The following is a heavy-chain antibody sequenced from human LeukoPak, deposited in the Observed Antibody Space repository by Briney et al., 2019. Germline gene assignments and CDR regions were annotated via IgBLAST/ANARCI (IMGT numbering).Heavy chain of an antibody. CDR3: AREAGYSSGWFDY. CDR2: INPNSGGT. V-gene: IGHV1-2*04. CDR1: GYTFTGYY. Sequence: ASVKVSCKASGYTFTGYYMHWVRQAPGQGLEWMGWINPNSGGTNYAQKFQGWVTMTRDTSISTAYMELSRLRSDDTAVYYCAREAGYSSGWFDYWGQGTLVTVSS. D-gene: IGHD6-19*01. J-gene: IGHJ4*02.